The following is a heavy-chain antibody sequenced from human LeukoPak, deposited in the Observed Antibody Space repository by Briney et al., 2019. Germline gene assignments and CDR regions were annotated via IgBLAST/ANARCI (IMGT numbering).Heavy chain of an antibody. V-gene: IGHV1-18*01. Sequence: ASVKVSCKASGYTFTSYGISWVRQAPGQGLEWMGWISAYNGNTNYAQKLQGRVTMTTDTSTSTAYMELSSLRSEDTAVYYCARVYSTPRHYMDVWGKGTTVTVSS. CDR2: ISAYNGNT. D-gene: IGHD4-11*01. J-gene: IGHJ6*03. CDR1: GYTFTSYG. CDR3: ARVYSTPRHYMDV.